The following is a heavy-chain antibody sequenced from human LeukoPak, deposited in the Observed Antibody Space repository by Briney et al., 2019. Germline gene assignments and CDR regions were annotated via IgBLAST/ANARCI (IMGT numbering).Heavy chain of an antibody. J-gene: IGHJ5*02. Sequence: GGSLRLSCAASGFTFDHYSMHWVRQAPGKGLEWVSGISWNSGSIGYADSVKGRFTISRDNSKNTLYLQMNSLRAEDTAVYYCAKEEAPWGQGTLVTVSS. CDR3: AKEEAP. CDR1: GFTFDHYS. V-gene: IGHV3-9*01. CDR2: ISWNSGSI.